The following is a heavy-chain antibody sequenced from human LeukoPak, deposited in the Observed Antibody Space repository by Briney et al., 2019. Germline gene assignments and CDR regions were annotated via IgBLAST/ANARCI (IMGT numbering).Heavy chain of an antibody. CDR3: AKAGGYYYYGMDV. Sequence: GGSLRLSCVASGFTFSNYAMSWVRQAPGKGLEWVSGISGSGGSTYYADSVKGRFTTSRDNSKNTLYLQMNSLRDEDTAVYYCAKAGGYYYYGMDVWGQGTTVTVSS. V-gene: IGHV3-23*01. CDR1: GFTFSNYA. J-gene: IGHJ6*02. D-gene: IGHD1-14*01. CDR2: ISGSGGST.